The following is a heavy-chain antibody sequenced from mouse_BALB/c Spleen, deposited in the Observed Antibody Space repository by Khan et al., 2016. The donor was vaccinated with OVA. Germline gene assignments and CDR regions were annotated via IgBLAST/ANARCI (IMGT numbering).Heavy chain of an antibody. CDR2: INPYNDGT. Sequence: EVKLQESGPELVKPGASVKMSCKASGYTFTSYVMHWVKQKPGQGLEWIGYINPYNDGTKYNEKFKGKATLTSDKSSSTAYMELSSLTSEDSAVDDCSRRDYYGSSSFAYWGQGTLVTVSA. V-gene: IGHV1S136*01. CDR3: SRRDYYGSSSFAY. D-gene: IGHD1-1*01. J-gene: IGHJ3*01. CDR1: GYTFTSYV.